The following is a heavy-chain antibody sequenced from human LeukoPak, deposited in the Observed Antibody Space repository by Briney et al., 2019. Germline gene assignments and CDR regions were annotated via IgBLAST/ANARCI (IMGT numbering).Heavy chain of an antibody. V-gene: IGHV4-39*01. CDR1: GDSITSGGFY. J-gene: IGHJ5*02. CDR3: ARRDYAAWFDP. Sequence: SETLSDTCNVSGDSITSGGFYWAWIRQSPGKGLEWIGNVYYSGSTQYNPSLRGRVSISMDMTKNQFSLNLNSVSVTDTAIYYCARRDYAAWFDPWGQGTLVTVSS. D-gene: IGHD4/OR15-4a*01. CDR2: VYYSGST.